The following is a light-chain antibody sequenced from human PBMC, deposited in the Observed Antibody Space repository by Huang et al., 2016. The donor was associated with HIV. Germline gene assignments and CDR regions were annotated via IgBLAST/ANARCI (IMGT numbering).Light chain of an antibody. Sequence: DIVMTQTPLSLSVAPGQPASISCNSTQSLLYIDGKTHLSWYLQKPGQPPPLLISEVSNRFAGVPDRFSGSGSGTHFTLTIVRVEAEDVAFYYCMQGMQLPFTFGQGTRLEIK. CDR1: QSLLYIDGKTH. V-gene: IGKV2D-29*01. CDR2: EVS. CDR3: MQGMQLPFT. J-gene: IGKJ5*01.